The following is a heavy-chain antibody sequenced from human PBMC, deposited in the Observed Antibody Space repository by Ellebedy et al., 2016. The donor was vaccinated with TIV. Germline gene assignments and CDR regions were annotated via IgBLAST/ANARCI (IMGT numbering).Heavy chain of an antibody. D-gene: IGHD5-24*01. CDR3: ARSVQDGYNRY. CDR1: GGTFSSYA. V-gene: IGHV1-69*04. CDR2: IIPILGIA. J-gene: IGHJ4*02. Sequence: ASVKVSCKASGGTFSSYAISWVRQAPGQGLEWMGRIIPILGIANYAQKFQGRVTITADKSTSTAYMELSSLRSEDTAVYYCARSVQDGYNRYWGQGTLVTFSS.